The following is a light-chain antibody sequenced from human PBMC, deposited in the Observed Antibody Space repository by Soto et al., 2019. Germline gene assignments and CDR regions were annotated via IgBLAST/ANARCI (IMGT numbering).Light chain of an antibody. Sequence: EIILTQSPATLSLSPGDRATLSCRASQSVRHYLAWYQQKPGQAPRLLIYDVSNRSTGIPARFSGSGSGTAFTLTISSREPEDFVVYFCQQRSEWPLCTFGQGTKLEI. V-gene: IGKV3-11*01. J-gene: IGKJ2*02. CDR3: QQRSEWPLCT. CDR1: QSVRHY. CDR2: DVS.